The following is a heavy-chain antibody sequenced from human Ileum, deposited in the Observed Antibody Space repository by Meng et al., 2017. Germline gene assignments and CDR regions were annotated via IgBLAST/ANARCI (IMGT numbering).Heavy chain of an antibody. CDR3: ARYRQWVFDY. CDR2: IDPGNGNR. CDR1: GYTFTTFG. J-gene: IGHJ4*02. Sequence: VQLVQCGIGVKKPEDAVKVSCKPSGYTFTTFGISWVRQAPGQGLEWMGWIDPGNGNRNIAQKFQDRITLTTDTTTTPAYMELRSLRSVDTAIIYCARYRQWVFDYWGPGTLVTVSS. D-gene: IGHD6-19*01. V-gene: IGHV1-18*01.